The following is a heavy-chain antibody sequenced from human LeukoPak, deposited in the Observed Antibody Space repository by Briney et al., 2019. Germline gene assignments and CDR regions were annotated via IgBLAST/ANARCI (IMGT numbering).Heavy chain of an antibody. J-gene: IGHJ3*02. V-gene: IGHV3-33*01. CDR1: GFTFSSYG. CDR2: IWYDGSNK. Sequence: PGRSLRLSCAASGFTFSSYGMHWVRQAPGKGLEWVAVIWYDGSNKYYADSVKGRFTISRDNSKNTLYLQMNSLGAEDTAVYYCARDFPSPAFDIWGQGTMVTVSS. CDR3: ARDFPSPAFDI.